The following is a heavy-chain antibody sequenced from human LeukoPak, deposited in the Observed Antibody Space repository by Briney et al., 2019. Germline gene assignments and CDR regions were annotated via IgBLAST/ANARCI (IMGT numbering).Heavy chain of an antibody. CDR1: GYTFTSYG. CDR2: ISAYNGNT. D-gene: IGHD3-10*01. Sequence: GASVKVSCKASGYTFTSYGISWVRQAPGQGLEWMGWISAYNGNTNYAQKLQGRVTMTTDTSTSTAYMELRSLRSDDTAVYYCARYRWFGELLYYFDYWGQGSLVTVSS. V-gene: IGHV1-18*01. J-gene: IGHJ4*02. CDR3: ARYRWFGELLYYFDY.